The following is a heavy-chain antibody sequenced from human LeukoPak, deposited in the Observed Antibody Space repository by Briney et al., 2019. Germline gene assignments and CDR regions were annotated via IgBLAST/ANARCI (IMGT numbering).Heavy chain of an antibody. CDR3: ARVATIDYYYYYMDV. D-gene: IGHD5-12*01. V-gene: IGHV1-8*03. CDR1: GYTFTSYD. CDR2: MNPNSGNT. Sequence: GASVKVSCKASGYTFTSYDINWVRQATGQGLEWMGWMNPNSGNTGYAQKFQGRVTITRNTSISTAYMELSSLRSEDTAVYYCARVATIDYYYYYMDVWGKGTTVTISS. J-gene: IGHJ6*03.